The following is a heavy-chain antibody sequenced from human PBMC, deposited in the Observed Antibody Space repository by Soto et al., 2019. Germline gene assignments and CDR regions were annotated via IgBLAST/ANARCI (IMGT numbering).Heavy chain of an antibody. CDR3: ATRTELPHYYYRGLDV. V-gene: IGHV4-59*01. CDR2: ISYSGTT. D-gene: IGHD1-26*01. Sequence: SETLSLTCTVSGASLNSYYWNWIRQPPGGGLEWLGFISYSGTTNYNPSLRSRVAIXXXXXXXXXXXXXXXXXXXXXXXXYCATRTELPHYYYRGLDVWGQGATVTVSS. J-gene: IGHJ6*02. CDR1: GASLNSYY.